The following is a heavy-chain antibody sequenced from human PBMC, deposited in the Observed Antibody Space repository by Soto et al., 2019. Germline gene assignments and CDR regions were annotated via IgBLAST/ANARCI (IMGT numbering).Heavy chain of an antibody. J-gene: IGHJ4*02. CDR3: ARGELWFDY. CDR1: GFCFSDYN. V-gene: IGHV3-21*01. CDR2: ISSLSSYI. D-gene: IGHD5-18*01. Sequence: EVQLVESGGGLVQPGGSLRLSCSASGFCFSDYNMNWVRQAPGKGLEWVSSISSLSSYIYYADSVKGRFTISRDNAKNSLYLQMNSLRAEDTAIYYCARGELWFDYWGQGTLVTVSS.